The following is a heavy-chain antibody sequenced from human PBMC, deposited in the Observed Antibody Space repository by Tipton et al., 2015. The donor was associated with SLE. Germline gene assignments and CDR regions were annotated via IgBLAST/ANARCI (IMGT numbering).Heavy chain of an antibody. D-gene: IGHD6-13*01. Sequence: TLSLTCTVSGGSISSYYWSWIRQPPGKGLEWIGYIYYTGSSNHNPSLKGRVTMSVDTSKNQFSLSVNSVTAADTAVYYCARTPGIAAADNDAFDIWGQGTMVTVSS. CDR3: ARTPGIAAADNDAFDI. CDR2: IYYTGSS. CDR1: GGSISSYY. J-gene: IGHJ3*02. V-gene: IGHV4-59*01.